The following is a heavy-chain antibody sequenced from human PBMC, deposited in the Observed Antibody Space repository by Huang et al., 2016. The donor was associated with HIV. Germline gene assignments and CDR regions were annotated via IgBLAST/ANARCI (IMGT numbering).Heavy chain of an antibody. CDR2: ISNDGSSR. CDR3: TREYTVAGAFDL. V-gene: IGHV3-30-3*01. J-gene: IGHJ3*01. Sequence: QVQLVESGGGVVQPGRFLRLSCAASGFSFANYAMHWARQAPGKRLEWVTFISNDGSSRYYADSVKGRFTISRDNFKNALYLQMNRLRGDDTAVYYCTREYTVAGAFDLWGQGTMVTVSS. CDR1: GFSFANYA. D-gene: IGHD5-12*01.